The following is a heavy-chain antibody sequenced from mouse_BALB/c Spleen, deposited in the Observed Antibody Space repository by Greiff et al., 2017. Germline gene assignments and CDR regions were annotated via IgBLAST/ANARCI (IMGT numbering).Heavy chain of an antibody. CDR3: ARRGCKYDGNYLGY. CDR2: INPSNGRT. Sequence: QVQLQQPGAELVKPGASVKLSCKASGYTFTSYWMHWVKQRPGQGLEWIGEINPSNGRTNYNEKFKSKATLTVDKSSSTAYMQLSSLTSEDSAVYYCARRGCKYDGNYLGYWGQGTTLTVSS. J-gene: IGHJ2*01. V-gene: IGHV1S81*02. CDR1: GYTFTSYW. D-gene: IGHD2-14*01.